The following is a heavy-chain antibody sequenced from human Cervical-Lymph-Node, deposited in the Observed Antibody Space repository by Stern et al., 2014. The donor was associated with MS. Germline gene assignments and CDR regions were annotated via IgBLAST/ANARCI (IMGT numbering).Heavy chain of an antibody. CDR2: INRDETTI. CDR3: TKDTYGPEDY. CDR1: GFTFRNYW. Sequence: EVQLVQSGGGLVQPGGSLRLSCVASGFTFRNYWMHWVRQGPGKGLVGVARINRDETTITHADSVKGRFTISRDNAKNTLYLQMNSLRVEDTAVYYCTKDTYGPEDYWGQGTSVTVSS. V-gene: IGHV3-74*02. J-gene: IGHJ4*02. D-gene: IGHD3-10*01.